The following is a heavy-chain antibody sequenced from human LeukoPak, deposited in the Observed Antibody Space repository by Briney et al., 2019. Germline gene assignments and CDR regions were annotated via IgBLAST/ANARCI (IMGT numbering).Heavy chain of an antibody. V-gene: IGHV4-4*07. D-gene: IGHD3-9*01. CDR3: AGGENYNILTGPPFFDL. J-gene: IGHJ4*02. CDR2: IYTSGST. Sequence: PSEALSLTCRLSAGSIRRYYWNWIRPPHGKGREWIGYIYTSGSTNYHPSLESRLPIPLNTPQKQSSLRLAAVNAPDTPVYYCAGGENYNILTGPPFFDLWSQGTLVTVSS. CDR1: AGSIRRYY.